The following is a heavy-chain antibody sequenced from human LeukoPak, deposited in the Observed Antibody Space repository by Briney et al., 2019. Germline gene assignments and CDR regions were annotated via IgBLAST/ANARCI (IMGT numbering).Heavy chain of an antibody. V-gene: IGHV4-59*01. J-gene: IGHJ4*02. CDR2: IYYSGST. Sequence: SETLSLTCTVSGGSISSYSWSWIRQPPGKGLEWIGHIYYSGSTNYNPSLKSRVTISVDTSKNQFSLRLTSVTAADTAVYYCAANPPGYGYLNYWGQGTLVTVSS. CDR3: AANPPGYGYLNY. D-gene: IGHD5-18*01. CDR1: GGSISSYS.